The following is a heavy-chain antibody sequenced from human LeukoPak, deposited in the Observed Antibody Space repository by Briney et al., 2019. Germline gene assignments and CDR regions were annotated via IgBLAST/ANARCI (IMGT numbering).Heavy chain of an antibody. CDR2: INPNSGGT. J-gene: IGHJ4*02. CDR3: ARDYGKQLVPSFGY. Sequence: ASVKVSCKASGYTFTSYGISWVRQAPGQGLEWMGWINPNSGGTNFAQKFQGRVTMTRDTSISTAYMELSRLRSDDTAVYYCARDYGKQLVPSFGYWGQGTLVTVSS. V-gene: IGHV1-2*02. CDR1: GYTFTSYG. D-gene: IGHD6-6*01.